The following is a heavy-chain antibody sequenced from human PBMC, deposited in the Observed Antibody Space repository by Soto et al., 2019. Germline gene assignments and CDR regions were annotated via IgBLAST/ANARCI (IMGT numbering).Heavy chain of an antibody. CDR3: ARDSYYDSSGQSNYYYYYGMDV. CDR1: GYTFTGYY. D-gene: IGHD3-22*01. CDR2: INPNSGGT. J-gene: IGHJ6*02. Sequence: ASVKGSCKASGYTFTGYYMHWVRQAPGQGLEWMGWINPNSGGTNYAQKFQGWVTMTRDTSISTAYMELSRLRSDDTAVYYCARDSYYDSSGQSNYYYYYGMDVWGQGTTVTVSS. V-gene: IGHV1-2*04.